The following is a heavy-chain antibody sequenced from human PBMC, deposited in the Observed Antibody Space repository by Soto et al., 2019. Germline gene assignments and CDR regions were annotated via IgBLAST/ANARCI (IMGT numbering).Heavy chain of an antibody. V-gene: IGHV3-30*18. Sequence: PGGSLRLSCVASGFTFSSYGMHWVRQAPGKGLEWVAVISYDGSDKYYTDSVKGRFTISRDNSKNTLYLQMNSLRAEDTAVYYCAKALTIFGLGTSDFWGQGTLVTVSS. CDR3: AKALTIFGLGTSDF. J-gene: IGHJ4*02. CDR2: ISYDGSDK. D-gene: IGHD3-3*01. CDR1: GFTFSSYG.